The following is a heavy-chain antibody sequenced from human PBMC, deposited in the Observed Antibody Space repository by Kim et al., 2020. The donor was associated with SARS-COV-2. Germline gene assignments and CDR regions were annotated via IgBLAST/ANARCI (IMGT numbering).Heavy chain of an antibody. D-gene: IGHD3-10*01. V-gene: IGHV1-2*02. Sequence: TNYAQKFQGRVTMTRDTSISTAYMELSRLRSDDTAVYYCARDLGHYLTDYWGQGTLVTVSS. J-gene: IGHJ4*02. CDR3: ARDLGHYLTDY. CDR2: T.